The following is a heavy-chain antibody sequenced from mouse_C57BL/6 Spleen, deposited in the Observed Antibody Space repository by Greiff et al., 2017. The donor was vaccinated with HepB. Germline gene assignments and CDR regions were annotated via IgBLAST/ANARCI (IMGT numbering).Heavy chain of an antibody. V-gene: IGHV1-50*01. CDR2: IDPSDSYT. J-gene: IGHJ2*01. CDR1: GYTFTSYW. Sequence: QVHVKQPGAELVKPGASVKLSCKASGYTFTSYWMQWVKQRPGQGLEWIGEIDPSDSYTNYNQKFKGKATLTVDTSSSTAYMQLSSLTSEDSAVYYCAGSYFDYWGQGTTLTVSS. CDR3: AGSYFDY.